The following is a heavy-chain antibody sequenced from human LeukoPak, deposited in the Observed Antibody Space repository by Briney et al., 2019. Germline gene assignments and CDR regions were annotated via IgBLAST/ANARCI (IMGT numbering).Heavy chain of an antibody. V-gene: IGHV3-23*01. CDR1: GFTFSNYG. J-gene: IGHJ6*03. CDR3: AREVATMDYYYYMDV. Sequence: GGTLRLSCAASGFTFSNYGMTWVRQAPGKGLEWVSEISRSGGSTYYADSVKGRFTISRDNSKNTVYLQMSSLRAEDTALYYCAREVATMDYYYYMDVWGKGTTVTVSS. CDR2: ISRSGGST. D-gene: IGHD5-12*01.